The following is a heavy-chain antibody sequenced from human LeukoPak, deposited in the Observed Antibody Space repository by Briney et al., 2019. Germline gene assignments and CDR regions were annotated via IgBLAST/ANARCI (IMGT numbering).Heavy chain of an antibody. CDR1: RLPFTAYA. J-gene: IGHJ4*02. CDR3: AKAKSPIFSSGWYYFDY. D-gene: IGHD6-19*01. V-gene: IGHV3-23*01. Sequence: GGSLDLPVEPLRLPFTAYAMPWVPPAPGKGLEGASRFIDSGGRTDYADSVKGQFTISRDNSKTMLHLQMNSLRVEDTAVYYCAKAKSPIFSSGWYYFDYWGQGTLVTVSS. CDR2: FIDSGGRT.